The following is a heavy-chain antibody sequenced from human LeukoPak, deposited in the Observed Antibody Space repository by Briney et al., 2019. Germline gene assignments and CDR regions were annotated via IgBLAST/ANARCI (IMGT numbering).Heavy chain of an antibody. D-gene: IGHD3-10*01. CDR1: GGSINTYY. Sequence: SETLSLTCTVSGGSINTYYWSWIRQPPGKGLEWIGYIYFSGSTNYNPSLKSRVTMSVDTSEHQFSLTLSSVTAADTAVYYCARPMVRGVNDALDIWGQGTMVTVSS. V-gene: IGHV4-59*08. CDR2: IYFSGST. J-gene: IGHJ3*02. CDR3: ARPMVRGVNDALDI.